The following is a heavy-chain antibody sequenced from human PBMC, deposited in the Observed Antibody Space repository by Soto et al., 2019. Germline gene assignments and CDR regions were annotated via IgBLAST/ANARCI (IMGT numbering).Heavy chain of an antibody. D-gene: IGHD1-1*01. Sequence: PSETLSLTCTVSGGSISSSSYYWGWIRQPPGKGLEWIGSIYYSGSTYYNPSLKSRVTISVDTSKNQFSLKLSSVTAADTAVYYCARRIERYEVDYWGQGTLVTVSS. CDR1: GGSISSSSYY. CDR2: IYYSGST. CDR3: ARRIERYEVDY. V-gene: IGHV4-39*01. J-gene: IGHJ4*02.